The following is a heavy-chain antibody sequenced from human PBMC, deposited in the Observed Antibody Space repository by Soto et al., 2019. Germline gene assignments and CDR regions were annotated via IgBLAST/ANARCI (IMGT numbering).Heavy chain of an antibody. J-gene: IGHJ4*02. CDR2: IIPIFGTA. V-gene: IGHV1-69*01. Sequence: QVQLVQSVAEVKKPGSSVKVSCKASGGTFSSYAISWVRQAPGQGLEWMGGIIPIFGTANYAQKFQGRVTITADESTSTAYRELSRRRSEDTSLYYCARLEYSSVTAPYYFDYSGQGPLLTASS. CDR3: ARLEYSSVTAPYYFDY. D-gene: IGHD6-19*01. CDR1: GGTFSSYA.